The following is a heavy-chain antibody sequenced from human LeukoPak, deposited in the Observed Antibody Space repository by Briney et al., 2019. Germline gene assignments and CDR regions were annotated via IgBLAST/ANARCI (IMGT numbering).Heavy chain of an antibody. D-gene: IGHD1-1*01. V-gene: IGHV4-39*07. Sequence: SETLSLTCTVSGGSISSRGYYWGWIRQSPGKGLEWIGSMYYSGSTYYNPSLKSRVTISVDTSNNHFSLKLSSVTAADTAVYYCARSQLNWNYAWGQGTLVTVSS. CDR1: GGSISSRGYY. CDR3: ARSQLNWNYA. CDR2: MYYSGST. J-gene: IGHJ5*02.